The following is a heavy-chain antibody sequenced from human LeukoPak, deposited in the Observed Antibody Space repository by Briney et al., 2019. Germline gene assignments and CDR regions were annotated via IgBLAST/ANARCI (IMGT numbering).Heavy chain of an antibody. J-gene: IGHJ4*02. CDR3: ARGHYYDSSGYYGY. CDR1: GGSFSGYY. D-gene: IGHD3-22*01. CDR2: INHSGST. V-gene: IGHV4-34*01. Sequence: SETLSLTCAVYGGSFSGYYWSWIRQPPGKGLEWMGEINHSGSTNYNPSLKSRVTISVDTSKNQFSLKLSSVTAADTAVYYCARGHYYDSSGYYGYWGQGTLVTVSS.